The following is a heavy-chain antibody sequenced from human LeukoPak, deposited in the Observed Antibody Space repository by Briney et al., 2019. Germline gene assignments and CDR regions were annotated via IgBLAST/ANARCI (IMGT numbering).Heavy chain of an antibody. Sequence: GESLKISFQGSGYSFTSYWIGWVRPMPGKGLEWMGIIYPGDSDTRYSPSFQGQVTISADKSIRTAYLQWSSLKASDTAMYYCARLSVTETVAGGDYWGQGTLVTVSS. CDR2: IYPGDSDT. D-gene: IGHD2-15*01. CDR3: ARLSVTETVAGGDY. J-gene: IGHJ4*02. V-gene: IGHV5-51*01. CDR1: GYSFTSYW.